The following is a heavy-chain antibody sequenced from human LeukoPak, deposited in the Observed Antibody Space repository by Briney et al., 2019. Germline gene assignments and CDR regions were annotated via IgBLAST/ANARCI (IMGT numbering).Heavy chain of an antibody. CDR3: ARGRFAGGQWLAPNYYYYGMDG. Sequence: ASVKVSCKDSGYSFTSYDINRVRQATGQGLEWMGWMNPNSGNTGYAQKFQGRDTMTRNTSISTAYMELSSLRSEDAAVYYCARGRFAGGQWLAPNYYYYGMDGWGQGTTVTVSS. V-gene: IGHV1-8*01. J-gene: IGHJ6*02. CDR1: GYSFTSYD. CDR2: MNPNSGNT. D-gene: IGHD6-19*01.